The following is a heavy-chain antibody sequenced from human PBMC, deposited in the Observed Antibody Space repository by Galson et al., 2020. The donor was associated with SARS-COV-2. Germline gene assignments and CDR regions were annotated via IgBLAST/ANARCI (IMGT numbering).Heavy chain of an antibody. D-gene: IGHD3-22*01. V-gene: IGHV4-34*01. CDR1: GASLGAYY. J-gene: IGHJ4*02. Sequence: SQASEPLTPTCDVYGASLGAYYWSWIRPSQGRGLEWIGKITHSGGTSYNPSLKSPVTISVDTSKNQLSLKMRCVTAADTAVYYCARGTRHIAMIVVVMTSVSYDFDHWGQGTLVTVSS. CDR2: ITHSGGT. CDR3: ARGTRHIAMIVVVMTSVSYDFDH.